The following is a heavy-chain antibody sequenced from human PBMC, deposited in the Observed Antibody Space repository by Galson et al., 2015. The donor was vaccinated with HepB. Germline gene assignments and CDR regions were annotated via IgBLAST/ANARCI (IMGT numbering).Heavy chain of an antibody. V-gene: IGHV3-23*01. Sequence: SLRLSCAASGLTFSNYAMSWVRQAPGKGLEGVSGITHSGGSTYYADSVKGRFTISRDNSKNTLYLQMNSLRADDTAVYYCAKLRLYSSSPYFDSWGHGALVTVSS. CDR2: ITHSGGST. J-gene: IGHJ4*01. CDR3: AKLRLYSSSPYFDS. CDR1: GLTFSNYA. D-gene: IGHD6-6*01.